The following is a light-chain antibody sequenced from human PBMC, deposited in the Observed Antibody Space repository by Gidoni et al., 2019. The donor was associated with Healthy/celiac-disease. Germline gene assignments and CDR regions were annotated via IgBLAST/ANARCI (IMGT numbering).Light chain of an antibody. Sequence: DIQMTQSPSTLSASVGDSVTITCRASQSISSWLAWYQQKPGKAPKLLIYDASSLESGVPSRFSGSGSGTEFTLTISSLQPDDFATYYCQQYNSYSYTFGQGTKLEIK. CDR2: DAS. CDR3: QQYNSYSYT. J-gene: IGKJ2*01. CDR1: QSISSW. V-gene: IGKV1-5*01.